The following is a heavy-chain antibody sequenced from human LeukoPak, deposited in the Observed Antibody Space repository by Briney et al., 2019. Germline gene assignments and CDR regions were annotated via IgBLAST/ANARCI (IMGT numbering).Heavy chain of an antibody. V-gene: IGHV3-21*01. D-gene: IGHD3-16*01. J-gene: IGHJ4*02. CDR1: GFTFSSYS. Sequence: KPGGSLRPSCAASGFTFSSYSMNWARQAPGKGLEWVSSISSSSSYIHYADSVKGRFTISRDNAKSSLYLQMNSLRAEDTAVYYCARDPGDRKDYWGQGTLVTVSS. CDR3: ARDPGDRKDY. CDR2: ISSSSSYI.